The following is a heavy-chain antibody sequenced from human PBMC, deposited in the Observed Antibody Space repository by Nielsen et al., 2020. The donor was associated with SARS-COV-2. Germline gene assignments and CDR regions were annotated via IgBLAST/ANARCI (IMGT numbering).Heavy chain of an antibody. CDR3: ARDSVGATTLSFDY. D-gene: IGHD1-26*01. V-gene: IGHV4-30-4*02. CDR2: IYYSGST. J-gene: IGHJ4*02. Sequence: SETLSLTCTVSGGSISSGDYYWSWIRQPPGKGLEWIGYIYYSGSTYYNPSLKSRVTISVDTSKNQFSLKLSSVTAADTAVYYCARDSVGATTLSFDYWGQGTLVTVSS. CDR1: GGSISSGDYY.